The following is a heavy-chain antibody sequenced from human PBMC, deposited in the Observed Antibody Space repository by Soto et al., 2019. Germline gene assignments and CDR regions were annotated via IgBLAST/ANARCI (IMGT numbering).Heavy chain of an antibody. Sequence: LRLSCEASGFTVSVNYMSWVRQTPGKGLEWVSVISSGGSTYYADSVKGRFTISRDNSKNTLYLQMNSLRAEDTAVYYCARGHYYDSSWGQGTLVTVSS. V-gene: IGHV3-66*01. CDR3: ARGHYYDSS. CDR1: GFTVSVNY. D-gene: IGHD3-22*01. CDR2: ISSGGST. J-gene: IGHJ4*02.